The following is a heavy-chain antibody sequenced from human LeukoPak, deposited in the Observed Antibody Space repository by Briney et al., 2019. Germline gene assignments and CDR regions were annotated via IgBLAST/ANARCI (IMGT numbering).Heavy chain of an antibody. J-gene: IGHJ3*02. CDR2: IYYSGST. CDR3: AREEVPHGFDI. Sequence: SSETLSLTCTVSGGSISSYYWSWIRQPPGKGLEWIGYIYYSGSTNYNPSLKSRVTMSLDTSKNQFSLKLSSVTAADTAVYYCAREEVPHGFDIWGQGTMVTVSS. CDR1: GGSISSYY. V-gene: IGHV4-59*01.